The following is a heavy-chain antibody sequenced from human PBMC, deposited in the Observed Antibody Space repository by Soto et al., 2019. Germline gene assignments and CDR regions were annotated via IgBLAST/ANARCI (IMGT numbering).Heavy chain of an antibody. J-gene: IGHJ6*02. CDR3: ARDMVVAATHYYGMDV. D-gene: IGHD2-15*01. V-gene: IGHV3-21*01. CDR2: ISSSSSYI. Sequence: PVGPLRLSCAASGFTFSSYSMNWVRQAPGKGLEWVSSISSSSSYIYYADSVKGRFTISRDNAKNSLYLQMNSLRAEDTAVYYCARDMVVAATHYYGMDVWGQGTTVTVSS. CDR1: GFTFSSYS.